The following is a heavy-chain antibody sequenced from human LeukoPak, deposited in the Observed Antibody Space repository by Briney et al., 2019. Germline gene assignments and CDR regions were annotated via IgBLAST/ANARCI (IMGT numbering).Heavy chain of an antibody. CDR1: GGSISSYY. Sequence: SETLSFTCTVSGGSISSYYWSWIRQPPGKGLEWIGYIYYSGSTNYNPSLKSRVTISVDTSKNPFSLKLSSVTAADTAVYYCASGLYYYDSSGKPYYFDYWGQGTLVTVSS. V-gene: IGHV4-59*01. J-gene: IGHJ4*02. CDR2: IYYSGST. D-gene: IGHD3-22*01. CDR3: ASGLYYYDSSGKPYYFDY.